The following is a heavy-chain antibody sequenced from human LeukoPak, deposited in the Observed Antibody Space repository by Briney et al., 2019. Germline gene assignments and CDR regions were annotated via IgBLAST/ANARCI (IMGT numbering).Heavy chain of an antibody. CDR2: ISSSSSYI. D-gene: IGHD5-12*01. J-gene: IGHJ6*02. Sequence: GRSLRLSCAASGFTFSSYSMNWVRQAPGKGLEWVSSISSSSSYIYYADSVKGRFTISRDNAKNSLYLQMNSLRAEDTAVYYCARRFIVATTYGMDVWGQGTTVTVSS. CDR3: ARRFIVATTYGMDV. CDR1: GFTFSSYS. V-gene: IGHV3-21*01.